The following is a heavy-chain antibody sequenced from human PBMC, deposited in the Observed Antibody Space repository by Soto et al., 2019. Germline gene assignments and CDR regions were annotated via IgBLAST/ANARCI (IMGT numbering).Heavy chain of an antibody. V-gene: IGHV1-18*01. Sequence: QVQLVQSGVEVKKPGASVKVSCKASGYTFTSYGISWVRQAPGQGLEWMGWISVYNGNTNYAQKLQGRVTMTTDTSTSTAYRELRSLRSDDTAVYYCAGGDGDSYYYYGMDVWGQGTTVTVSS. CDR1: GYTFTSYG. D-gene: IGHD4-17*01. J-gene: IGHJ6*02. CDR2: ISVYNGNT. CDR3: AGGDGDSYYYYGMDV.